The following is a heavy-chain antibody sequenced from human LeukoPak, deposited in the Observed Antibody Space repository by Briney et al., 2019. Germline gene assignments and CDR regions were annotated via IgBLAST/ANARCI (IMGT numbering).Heavy chain of an antibody. V-gene: IGHV1-2*02. CDR2: INPNSGGT. D-gene: IGHD2-15*01. CDR3: ARGGDHYCSGGSCYPGQAFDI. Sequence: ASVKVSCKASGYTFTGYYMHWVRQAPGQGLEWMGWINPNSGGTNYAQKFQGRVTMTRDTSISTAYMGLSRLRSDDTAVYYCARGGDHYCSGGSCYPGQAFDIWGQGTMVTVSS. CDR1: GYTFTGYY. J-gene: IGHJ3*02.